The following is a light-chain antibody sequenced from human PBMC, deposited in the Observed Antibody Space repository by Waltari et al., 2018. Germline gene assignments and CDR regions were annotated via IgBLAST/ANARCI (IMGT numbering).Light chain of an antibody. CDR2: GAS. CDR1: QSVGTK. J-gene: IGKJ1*01. CDR3: QQYNLWPWT. Sequence: EIVMTQSPVTLSVSPGERATLSCRASQSVGTKLAWYQQKPGQAPRLLIYGASTRATGIAARFSCSGSETEFTLTISSLQSEDFAIYYCQQYNLWPWTFDQGTKVDIK. V-gene: IGKV3-15*01.